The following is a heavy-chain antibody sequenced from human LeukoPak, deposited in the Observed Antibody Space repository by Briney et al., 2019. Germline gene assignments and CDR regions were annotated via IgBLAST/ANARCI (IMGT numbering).Heavy chain of an antibody. CDR1: GFTFSSYS. D-gene: IGHD3-22*01. CDR3: ARDGAYYYDSSGYYYNAAFDI. V-gene: IGHV3-48*04. Sequence: PGGSLRLSCAASGFTFSSYSMNWVRQAPGKGLEWVSYISSRRSTIYYADSVKARFTISRDNAKNFLSLHMNSLRAEDTAVYYCARDGAYYYDSSGYYYNAAFDIWGQGTMVTVSS. CDR2: ISSRRSTI. J-gene: IGHJ3*02.